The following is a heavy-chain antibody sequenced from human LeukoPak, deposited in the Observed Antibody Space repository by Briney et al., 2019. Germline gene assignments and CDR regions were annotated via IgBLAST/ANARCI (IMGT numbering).Heavy chain of an antibody. Sequence: PGRSLRLSCAASGFTFSSYAMHWVRQAPGKGLEWVAVISYDGSNKYYPDSVKGRVTVSRDDGKNTLYLHMNSLRDDDTAVYYCATDQRYAFDYWGQGILVTVSS. J-gene: IGHJ4*02. D-gene: IGHD3-9*01. V-gene: IGHV3-30-3*01. CDR1: GFTFSSYA. CDR3: ATDQRYAFDY. CDR2: ISYDGSNK.